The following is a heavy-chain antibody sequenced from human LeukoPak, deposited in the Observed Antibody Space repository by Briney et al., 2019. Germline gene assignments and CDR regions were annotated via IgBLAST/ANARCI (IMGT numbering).Heavy chain of an antibody. D-gene: IGHD1-26*01. J-gene: IGHJ6*03. CDR1: GFTFSSYG. V-gene: IGHV3-33*06. Sequence: GRSLRLSCAASGFTFSSYGMHGVRQAPGKGLEWVAVIWYDGSNKYYADSVEGRFTISRDNSKNTLYLQMTSLRAEDTAVYYCAKGASVSYYETYYYYMDVWGKGTTVTVSS. CDR3: AKGASVSYYETYYYYMDV. CDR2: IWYDGSNK.